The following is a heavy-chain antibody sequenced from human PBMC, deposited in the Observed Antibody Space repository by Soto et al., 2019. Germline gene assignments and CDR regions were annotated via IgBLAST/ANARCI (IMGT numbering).Heavy chain of an antibody. J-gene: IGHJ4*01. CDR2: IIHSGST. V-gene: IGHV4-34*12. D-gene: IGHD6-6*01. CDR1: GVSFSGYY. Sequence: SETLSLTCAVYGVSFSGYYWSWVRQPPGKGLEWIGQIIHSGSTNYNPSLKSRVTISVDTSKNQFSLKLSSVTAADTAVYYCARTSRFDYWGHGTLVTVS. CDR3: ARTSRFDY.